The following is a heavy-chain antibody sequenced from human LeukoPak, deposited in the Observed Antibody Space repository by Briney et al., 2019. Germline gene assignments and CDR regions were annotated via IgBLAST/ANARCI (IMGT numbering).Heavy chain of an antibody. J-gene: IGHJ4*02. CDR3: VGSSGWLFDY. CDR1: GFTFSNYW. V-gene: IGHV3-7*01. D-gene: IGHD6-19*01. Sequence: GGSLRLSCAGTGFTFSNYWMTWVRQAPGKGLEWVANIKEDGSRINYVDSVKGRFTISRDNAKNSVYLQMDNLRAEYTAVYYCVGSSGWLFDYWGQGILLAVSS. CDR2: IKEDGSRI.